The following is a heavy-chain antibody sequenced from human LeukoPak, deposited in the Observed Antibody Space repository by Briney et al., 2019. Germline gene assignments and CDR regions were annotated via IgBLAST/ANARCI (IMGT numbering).Heavy chain of an antibody. V-gene: IGHV3-33*05. J-gene: IGHJ4*02. CDR2: ISYDGGDM. CDR1: GFTFRNYA. CDR3: ARKTNYFDY. Sequence: GESLRLSCAASGFTFRNYAIHWVRQAPGKGLEWVAVISYDGGDMYYADSVKGRFTISRDNSKNTLYLQMNSLRAEDTAVYYCARKTNYFDYWGQGTLVTVSS.